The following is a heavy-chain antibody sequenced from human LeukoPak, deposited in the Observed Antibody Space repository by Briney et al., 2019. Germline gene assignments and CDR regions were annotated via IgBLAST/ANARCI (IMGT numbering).Heavy chain of an antibody. CDR1: GGSFSGYY. CDR3: ARSNLGYCSSTSCPDRNFDY. V-gene: IGHV4-34*01. CDR2: INHSGST. Sequence: PSETLSLTCAVYGGSFSGYYWSWIRQPPGKGLEWIGGINHSGSTNYNPSLKSRVTISVDTSKNQFSLKLSSVTAADTAVYYCARSNLGYCSSTSCPDRNFDYWGQGTLVTVSS. J-gene: IGHJ4*02. D-gene: IGHD2-2*01.